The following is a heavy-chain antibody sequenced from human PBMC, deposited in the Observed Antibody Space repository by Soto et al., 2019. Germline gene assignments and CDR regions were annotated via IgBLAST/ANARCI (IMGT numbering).Heavy chain of an antibody. CDR3: ATGVQVGATGPLYFDY. CDR2: FDPEDGET. Sequence: GASVKVSCKVSGYTLTELSMHWVRQAPGKGLEWMGGFDPEDGETIYAQKFQGRVTRTEDTSTDTAYMEQSSQRSEDTAVYYSATGVQVGATGPLYFDYWGQGTLVTVSS. D-gene: IGHD1-26*01. CDR1: GYTLTELS. V-gene: IGHV1-24*01. J-gene: IGHJ4*02.